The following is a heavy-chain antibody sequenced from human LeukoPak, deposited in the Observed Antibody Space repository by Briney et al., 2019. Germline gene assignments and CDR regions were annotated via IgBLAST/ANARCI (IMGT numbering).Heavy chain of an antibody. CDR1: GGSISSGGYS. D-gene: IGHD3-3*02. CDR3: VTRDQSRTFLVPLDS. Sequence: SETLSLTCAVSGGSISSGGYSWSWIRQPPGKGLEWIGYIYHSGSTYYNPSLKSRVTISVDRSKNQFSLKLSSVTAADTAMYYCVTRDQSRTFLVPLDSWGQGTLVTVSS. V-gene: IGHV4-30-2*01. CDR2: IYHSGST. J-gene: IGHJ4*02.